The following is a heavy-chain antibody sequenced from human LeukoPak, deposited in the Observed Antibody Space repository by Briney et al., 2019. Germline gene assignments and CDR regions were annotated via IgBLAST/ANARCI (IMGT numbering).Heavy chain of an antibody. CDR3: ARGYSSGWGSSYYYYYYMDV. CDR2: IYHSGST. J-gene: IGHJ6*03. CDR1: GYSISSGYY. Sequence: KPSETLSLTCTVSGYSISSGYYWGWIRQPPGKGLEWIGSIYHSGSTNYNPSLKSRVTISVDTSKNQFSLKLSSVTAADTAVYYCARGYSSGWGSSYYYYYYMDVWGKGTTVTVSS. D-gene: IGHD6-19*01. V-gene: IGHV4-38-2*02.